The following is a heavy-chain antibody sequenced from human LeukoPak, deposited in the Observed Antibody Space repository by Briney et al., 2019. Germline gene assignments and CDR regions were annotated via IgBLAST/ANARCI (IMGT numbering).Heavy chain of an antibody. CDR1: GGSISSSSYY. CDR3: ARTPGYSSGWYLGARYYFDY. D-gene: IGHD6-19*01. CDR2: INHSGST. V-gene: IGHV4-39*01. J-gene: IGHJ4*02. Sequence: SETLSLTCTVSGGSISSSSYYWGWIRQPPGKGLEWIGEINHSGSTNYNPSLKSRVTISVDTSKNQFSLKLSSVTAADTAVYYCARTPGYSSGWYLGARYYFDYWGQGTLVTVSS.